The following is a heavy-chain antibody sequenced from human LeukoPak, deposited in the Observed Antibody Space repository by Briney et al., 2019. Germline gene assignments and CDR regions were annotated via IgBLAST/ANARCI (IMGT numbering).Heavy chain of an antibody. CDR1: GFIFSNYA. D-gene: IGHD3-10*01. CDR3: AKGLGSGGSTYYYYYYGMDV. Sequence: PGGSLRLSCAASGFIFSNYAMSWVRQAPGKGPEWVSGISGGGGGTYYADSVKGRFTISRANSKNTLYLQMKSLRVDDTALYYCAKGLGSGGSTYYYYYYGMDVWGQGTTVTVSS. J-gene: IGHJ6*02. V-gene: IGHV3-23*01. CDR2: ISGGGGGT.